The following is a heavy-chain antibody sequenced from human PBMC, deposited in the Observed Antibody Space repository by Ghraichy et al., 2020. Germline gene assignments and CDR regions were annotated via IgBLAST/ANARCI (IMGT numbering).Heavy chain of an antibody. J-gene: IGHJ4*02. V-gene: IGHV3-23*01. CDR2: ISGSGTYT. CDR1: GFTFAGYA. Sequence: GESLNISCAASGFTFAGYAMNWVRQAPGKGLEWVSTISGSGTYTYYADSVKGRFTISRDNSKSTLYLQMNSLRAEDTAVYYCAKDGKSARRLERPFFDSWGQGTLVTVSS. CDR3: AKDGKSARRLERPFFDS. D-gene: IGHD6-6*01.